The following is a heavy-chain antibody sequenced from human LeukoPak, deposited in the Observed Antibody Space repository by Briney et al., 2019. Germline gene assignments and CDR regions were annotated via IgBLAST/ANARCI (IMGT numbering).Heavy chain of an antibody. Sequence: GGSLRLSCAASGVTFSSYEMNWVRQAPGKGLEWVSYISSSGTTIYYADSVKGRFTISRDNAKSSLYLQMNSLRAEDTAVYYCARVGVVVAATGNLWFDPWGQGTLVTVSS. V-gene: IGHV3-48*03. D-gene: IGHD2-15*01. CDR1: GVTFSSYE. CDR3: ARVGVVVAATGNLWFDP. J-gene: IGHJ5*02. CDR2: ISSSGTTI.